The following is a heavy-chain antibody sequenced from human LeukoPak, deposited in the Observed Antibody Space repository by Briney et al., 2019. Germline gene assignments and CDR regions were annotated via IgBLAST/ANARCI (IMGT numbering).Heavy chain of an antibody. CDR2: IYTIGST. V-gene: IGHV4-4*07. CDR3: ARGGSGWYGNYFDY. CDR1: GGSISSYY. J-gene: IGHJ4*02. D-gene: IGHD6-19*01. Sequence: SETLSLTCTVSGGSISSYYWSWIRQPAGKGLERIGRIYTIGSTNYNPSLKSRVTMSVDTSKNQFSLKLSSVTAADTAVYYCARGGSGWYGNYFDYWGQGTLVTVSS.